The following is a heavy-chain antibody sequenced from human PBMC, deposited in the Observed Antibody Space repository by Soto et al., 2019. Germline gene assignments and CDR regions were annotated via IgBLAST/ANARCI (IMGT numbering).Heavy chain of an antibody. V-gene: IGHV3-23*01. D-gene: IGHD3-10*01. Sequence: EVQLLESGGGLVQPGGSLRLSCAASGFTFSSYAMSWVRQAPGKGLEWVSAISGSGGSTYYADSVKGRFTISRDNSKNTLYLQMNSLRAEDTAVYYCAKALGSGSYYNVNYYNYYGMDVWGQGTTVTVSS. CDR3: AKALGSGSYYNVNYYNYYGMDV. J-gene: IGHJ6*02. CDR1: GFTFSSYA. CDR2: ISGSGGST.